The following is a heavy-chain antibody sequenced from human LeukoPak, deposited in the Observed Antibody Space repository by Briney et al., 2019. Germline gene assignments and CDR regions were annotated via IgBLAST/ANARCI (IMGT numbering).Heavy chain of an antibody. D-gene: IGHD3-16*01. Sequence: PSETLSLTCTVSGGSISSYYWSWIRQPPGKGREWIGYIYHSGSTNYNPSLKSRVTISADTSKNQFSLNLTSVTVADTAVYYCARHVGEAHFDYWGQGTLVTVSS. J-gene: IGHJ4*02. CDR1: GGSISSYY. V-gene: IGHV4-59*08. CDR3: ARHVGEAHFDY. CDR2: IYHSGST.